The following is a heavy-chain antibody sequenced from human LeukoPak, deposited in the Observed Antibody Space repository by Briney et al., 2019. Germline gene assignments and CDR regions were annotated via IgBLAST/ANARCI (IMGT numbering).Heavy chain of an antibody. CDR3: ASQGQWLVRALNWFDP. J-gene: IGHJ5*02. D-gene: IGHD6-19*01. CDR2: IYYSGST. CDR1: GGSISSSYY. V-gene: IGHV4-39*01. Sequence: SETLSLTCTVSGGSISSSYYWGWIRQPPGKGLEWIGSIYYSGSTYYNPSLKSRVTISVDTSKNQFSLKLSSVTAADTAVYYCASQGQWLVRALNWFDPWGQGTLVTVSS.